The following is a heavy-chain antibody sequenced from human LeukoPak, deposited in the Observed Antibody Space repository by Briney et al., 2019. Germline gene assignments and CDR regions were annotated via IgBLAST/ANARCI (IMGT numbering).Heavy chain of an antibody. CDR2: IYPGDSDT. Sequence: GESLKISCKGSGYSFTSYWIGWVRQMPGKGLEWIGIIYPGDSDTRYSPSFQGQVTISAAKSISTAYLQWSSLKASDTAMYYCARRFTDTAMVNGDFDIWGQGTMVTVSX. CDR3: ARRFTDTAMVNGDFDI. D-gene: IGHD5-18*01. J-gene: IGHJ3*02. V-gene: IGHV5-51*01. CDR1: GYSFTSYW.